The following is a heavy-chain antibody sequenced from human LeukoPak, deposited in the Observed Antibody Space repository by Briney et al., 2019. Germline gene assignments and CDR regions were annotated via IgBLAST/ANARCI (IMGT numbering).Heavy chain of an antibody. J-gene: IGHJ4*02. CDR1: GGSFSGYY. D-gene: IGHD2-21*02. CDR2: INHSGST. Sequence: PSETLSLTCAVYGGSFSGYYWSWIRQPPGKGLEWIGEINHSGSTNYNPSLKSRVTISVDTSKNQFSLKLSSVTAADTAVYYCARRRRCSGDCYSRHFDYWGLGTLVTVSS. CDR3: ARRRRCSGDCYSRHFDY. V-gene: IGHV4-34*01.